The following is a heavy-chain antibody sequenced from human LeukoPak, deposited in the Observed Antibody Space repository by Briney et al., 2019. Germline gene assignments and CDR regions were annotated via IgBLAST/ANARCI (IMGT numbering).Heavy chain of an antibody. D-gene: IGHD6-13*01. V-gene: IGHV4-59*01. Sequence: SETLSLTCTVSGGSISSYYRSWIRQPPGRGLEWIGYIYYSVSTNYNPSLKSRVTISVDTSKNQFSLKLSSVTAADTAVYYCASLRSSHSHWNWGQGTLVTVSS. CDR2: IYYSVST. J-gene: IGHJ4*02. CDR1: GGSISSYY. CDR3: ASLRSSHSHWN.